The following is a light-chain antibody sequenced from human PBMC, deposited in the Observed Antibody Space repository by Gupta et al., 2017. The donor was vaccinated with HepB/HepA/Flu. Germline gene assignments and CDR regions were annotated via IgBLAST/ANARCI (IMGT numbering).Light chain of an antibody. CDR1: QSVLFSSDHDNY. J-gene: IGKJ5*01. Sequence: DIVMTKSQDSLSVSLGERATINCKASQSVLFSSDHDNYLGWYQQKPGQPPRLLIYWASTREYGVPDSFSGRGFGTDFTLTISSLQAEDVAVYYCQQNNSTPFLFGQGTQLDIK. CDR2: WAS. CDR3: QQNNSTPFL. V-gene: IGKV4-1*01.